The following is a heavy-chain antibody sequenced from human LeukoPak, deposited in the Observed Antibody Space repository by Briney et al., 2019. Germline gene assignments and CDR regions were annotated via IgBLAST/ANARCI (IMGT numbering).Heavy chain of an antibody. CDR3: ARGHNIVGP. J-gene: IGHJ5*02. CDR2: IYSSGNA. V-gene: IGHV4-59*01. Sequence: SETLSLTCSVSGGSISSYYWSWIRQPPGKGLEYIGYIYSSGNANYNPSLKGRVTISVDPSKNQFSLKLNSVTTADTAMYFCARGHNIVGPWGQGILVTVSS. CDR1: GGSISSYY. D-gene: IGHD1-14*01.